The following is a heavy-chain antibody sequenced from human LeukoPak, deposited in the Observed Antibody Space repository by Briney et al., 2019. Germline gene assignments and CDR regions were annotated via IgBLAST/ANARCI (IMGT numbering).Heavy chain of an antibody. CDR1: GGSISSYY. J-gene: IGHJ4*02. Sequence: SETLSLTCTVSGGSISSYYWSWIRQTAGKGLEWIGRIYTSGSTNYNHSLKSRVTMSVNTSTNQLFLRLSSVTAADTDVYYCARDGAYYDSSGSAPFDYWGQGTLVTVSS. CDR2: IYTSGST. CDR3: ARDGAYYDSSGSAPFDY. D-gene: IGHD3-22*01. V-gene: IGHV4-4*07.